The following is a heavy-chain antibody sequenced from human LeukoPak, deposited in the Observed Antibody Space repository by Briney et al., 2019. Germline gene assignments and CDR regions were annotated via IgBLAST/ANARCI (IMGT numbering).Heavy chain of an antibody. V-gene: IGHV3-21*06. CDR3: ARDLGSGDYLRKYFDL. Sequence: GGSLRLSCVGSGFTFSSYTVNWVRQAPGKRLEWVSSISSSSSFKQYADSAKGRFTISRDNAKNSLYLHMSGLRGEDTAVYYCARDLGSGDYLRKYFDLWGRGTLVAVSS. D-gene: IGHD4-17*01. CDR1: GFTFSSYT. CDR2: ISSSSSFK. J-gene: IGHJ2*01.